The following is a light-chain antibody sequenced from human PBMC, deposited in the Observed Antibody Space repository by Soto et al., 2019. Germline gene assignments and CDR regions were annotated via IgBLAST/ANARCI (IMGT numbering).Light chain of an antibody. Sequence: DIQITHSPSSLSASVEDRVTITCQASQAIRNDLGWYQQKPGEAPKRLIYAASSLQSGVPSRFSGSGSGADFTLTISSLQPEDFAAYYCRQSYSTPALTFGGGTRVDIK. J-gene: IGKJ4*01. V-gene: IGKV1-39*01. CDR2: AAS. CDR1: QAIRND. CDR3: RQSYSTPALT.